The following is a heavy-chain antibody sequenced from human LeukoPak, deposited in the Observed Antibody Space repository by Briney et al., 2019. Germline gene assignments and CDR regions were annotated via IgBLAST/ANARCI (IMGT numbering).Heavy chain of an antibody. CDR2: INPNSGDT. Sequence: ASVKVSCKASGYTFTGYYMHWVRQAPGQGLEWMGWINPNSGDTNYAQNFLGRVTMTRDTSISTAYMELSRLTSDDTAMYYCASALRGYCSSTRCYLIDYWGQGSLVTVSS. D-gene: IGHD2-2*01. J-gene: IGHJ4*02. CDR1: GYTFTGYY. CDR3: ASALRGYCSSTRCYLIDY. V-gene: IGHV1-2*02.